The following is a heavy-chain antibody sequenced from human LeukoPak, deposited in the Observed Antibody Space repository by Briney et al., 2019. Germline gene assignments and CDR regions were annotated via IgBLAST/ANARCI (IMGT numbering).Heavy chain of an antibody. V-gene: IGHV1-46*01. Sequence: ASVKVSCKASGYTFTSYYMHWVRQAPGQGLEWMGIINPGGGSTSYAQKFQGRVTMTRDMSTSTVYMELGSLRSEDTAVYYCARGGVGATTYVWFDPWGQGTLVTVSS. J-gene: IGHJ5*02. CDR3: ARGGVGATTYVWFDP. D-gene: IGHD1-26*01. CDR2: INPGGGST. CDR1: GYTFTSYY.